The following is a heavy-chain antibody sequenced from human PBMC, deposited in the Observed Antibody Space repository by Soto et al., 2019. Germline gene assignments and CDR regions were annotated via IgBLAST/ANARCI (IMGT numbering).Heavy chain of an antibody. J-gene: IGHJ4*02. V-gene: IGHV3-30*18. D-gene: IGHD2-2*01. CDR2: ILFDGSNK. Sequence: PGGSLRLSCAASGFTFSSFGMHWVRQAPGKGLEWVAVILFDGSNKYYADSVKGRFTISRDNSENTLYLQMNSLRAEDTAVYYCAKGLYSSSTPPFDYWGQGTLVTVSS. CDR1: GFTFSSFG. CDR3: AKGLYSSSTPPFDY.